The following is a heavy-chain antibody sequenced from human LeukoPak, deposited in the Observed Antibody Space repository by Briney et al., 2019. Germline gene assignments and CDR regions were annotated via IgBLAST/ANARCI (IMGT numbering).Heavy chain of an antibody. CDR2: IYHSGST. Sequence: PSETLSLTCAVSGGSISSSNWWSWVRQPPGKGLEWIGEIYHSGSTNYNPSLKSRVTISVDKSKNQFSLKLSSVTAADTAVYYCARGYCSGGSCYSYYYYNCMDVWGKGTTVTVSS. J-gene: IGHJ6*03. CDR3: ARGYCSGGSCYSYYYYNCMDV. V-gene: IGHV4-4*02. D-gene: IGHD2-15*01. CDR1: GGSISSSNW.